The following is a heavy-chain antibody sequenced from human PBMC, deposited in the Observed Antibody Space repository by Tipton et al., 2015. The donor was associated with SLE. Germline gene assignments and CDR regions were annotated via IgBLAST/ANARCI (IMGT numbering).Heavy chain of an antibody. J-gene: IGHJ5*02. D-gene: IGHD6-13*01. CDR3: ARWYSSLNWSDP. CDR2: INHSGST. V-gene: IGHV4-34*01. CDR1: GGSFSGYY. Sequence: TLSLTCTVSGGSFSGYYWSWIRQPPGKGLEWIGEINHSGSTNYNPSLKSRVTISVDTSKNQFSLKLSSVTAADTAVYYCARWYSSLNWSDPWGQGTLVTVSS.